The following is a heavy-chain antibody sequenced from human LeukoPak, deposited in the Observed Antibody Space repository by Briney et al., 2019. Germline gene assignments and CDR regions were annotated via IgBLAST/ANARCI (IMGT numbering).Heavy chain of an antibody. CDR2: IIPILGTA. V-gene: IGHV1-69*13. J-gene: IGHJ6*02. CDR3: ARDRAPSGYDPPYYYYGMDV. D-gene: IGHD5-12*01. CDR1: GGTFSSYA. Sequence: SVKVSCKASGGTFSSYAISWVRQAPGQGLEWMGGIIPILGTANYAQKFQGRVTITADESTSTAYMELSSLRSEDTAVYYCARDRAPSGYDPPYYYYGMDVWGQGTTVTVSS.